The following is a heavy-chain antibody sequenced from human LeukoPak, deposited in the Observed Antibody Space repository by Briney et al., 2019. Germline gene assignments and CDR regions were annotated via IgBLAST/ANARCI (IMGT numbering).Heavy chain of an antibody. CDR3: ARAVLYYYDSSGYSVAFDI. CDR2: IYYSGIT. J-gene: IGHJ3*02. Sequence: PETLSLTCTVSGGSISSYYWSWIRQPPGKGLEWIGYIYYSGITNYNPSLKSRVTISVDTSKNQFSLNLSSVTAAYTAVYYCARAVLYYYDSSGYSVAFDIWGQGTMVTVSS. V-gene: IGHV4-59*01. CDR1: GGSISSYY. D-gene: IGHD3-22*01.